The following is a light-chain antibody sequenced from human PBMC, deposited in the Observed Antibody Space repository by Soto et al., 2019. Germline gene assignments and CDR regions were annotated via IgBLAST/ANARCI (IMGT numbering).Light chain of an antibody. CDR2: SNN. V-gene: IGLV1-44*01. J-gene: IGLJ2*01. CDR3: ATRDDSLNGPV. CDR1: SSNIGSNT. Sequence: QSVLTQPPSASATPGQRVTISCSGSSSNIGSNTVNWFQQHPGTAPKLLIYSNNQRPSGVPDRFSGSKSGTSASLAISGLQSEDEADYYCATRDDSLNGPVFGGGTKLTVL.